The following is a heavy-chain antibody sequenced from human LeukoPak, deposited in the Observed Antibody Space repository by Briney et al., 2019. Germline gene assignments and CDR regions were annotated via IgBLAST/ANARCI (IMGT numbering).Heavy chain of an antibody. V-gene: IGHV1-46*01. CDR2: INPSGGST. Sequence: ASMKVSCKASGYTFTSYYMHWVRQAPGQGLEWMGIINPSGGSTSYAQKFQGRVTMTRDTSTSTVYMELSSLRSEDTAVYYCARDRARYGSDEYYFDYWGQGTLVTVSS. CDR3: ARDRARYGSDEYYFDY. CDR1: GYTFTSYY. D-gene: IGHD3-10*01. J-gene: IGHJ4*02.